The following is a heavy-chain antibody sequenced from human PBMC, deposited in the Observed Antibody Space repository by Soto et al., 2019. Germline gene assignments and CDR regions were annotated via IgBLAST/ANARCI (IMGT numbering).Heavy chain of an antibody. Sequence: EVQLLESGGGLVQPGGSLRLSCAASGFTFSSYAMSWVRQAPGKGLEWVSAISGSGGSTYYADSVKGRFTISRDNSKNTLELQMKSLRAEDSAVYCGAKEGGSRGGAFDIWGQGTMVTVSS. CDR3: AKEGGSRGGAFDI. CDR2: ISGSGGST. V-gene: IGHV3-23*01. D-gene: IGHD6-13*01. J-gene: IGHJ3*02. CDR1: GFTFSSYA.